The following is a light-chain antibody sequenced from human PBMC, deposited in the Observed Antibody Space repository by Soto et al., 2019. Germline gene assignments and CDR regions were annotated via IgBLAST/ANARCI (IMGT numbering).Light chain of an antibody. CDR2: DVN. J-gene: IGLJ2*01. V-gene: IGLV2-11*01. CDR3: CSYAGSYIL. Sequence: QSVLTQAASVSGSPGQSITISCTGTSSDVGGYSSVSWYQQHPGKPPKLILYDVNKGPSGVPDRVSGSRSGNTASLTISGLQTEDEADYYCCSYAGSYILFGGGTKVTVL. CDR1: SSDVGGYSS.